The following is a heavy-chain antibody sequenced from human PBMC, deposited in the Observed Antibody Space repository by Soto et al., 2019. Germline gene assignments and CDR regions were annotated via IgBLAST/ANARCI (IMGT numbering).Heavy chain of an antibody. Sequence: EVQVLESGGGLVQPGGSLRLSCAASGFTFFNYAMPWVRQAPGKGLGWASSVSGDGYTTYYADSVRGRFTISRDNSKGTLFVQMNSLRAEDTAVYYCAKEASVPSLGEFWYFDLWGRGTQVTVSS. J-gene: IGHJ2*01. CDR2: VSGDGYTT. CDR1: GFTFFNYA. CDR3: AKEASVPSLGEFWYFDL. D-gene: IGHD3-16*01. V-gene: IGHV3-23*01.